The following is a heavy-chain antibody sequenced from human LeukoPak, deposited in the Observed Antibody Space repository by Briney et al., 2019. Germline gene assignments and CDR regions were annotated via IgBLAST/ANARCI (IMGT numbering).Heavy chain of an antibody. J-gene: IGHJ5*02. CDR3: AAYSSSWYGNWFDP. D-gene: IGHD6-13*01. Sequence: ASVKVSCKASGYTFTSYDINWVRQATGQGLEWMGWMNPNSGNTGYAQKSQGRVTMTRNTSISTAYMELSSLRSEDTAVYYCAAYSSSWYGNWFDPWGQGTLVTVSS. CDR1: GYTFTSYD. CDR2: MNPNSGNT. V-gene: IGHV1-8*01.